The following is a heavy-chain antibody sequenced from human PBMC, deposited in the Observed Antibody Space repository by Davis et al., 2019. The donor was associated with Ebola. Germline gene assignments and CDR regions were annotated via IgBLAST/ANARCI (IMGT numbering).Heavy chain of an antibody. CDR1: GGTFSSYA. J-gene: IGHJ4*02. CDR3: AAGFTFGGVIID. D-gene: IGHD3-16*02. CDR2: IIPILGIA. Sequence: SVKVSCKASGGTFSSYAISWVRQAPGQGLEWMGRIIPILGIANYAQKFQGRVTITADKSTSTAYMELSSLRSEDTAVYYCAAGFTFGGVIIDWGQGTLVTVSS. V-gene: IGHV1-69*04.